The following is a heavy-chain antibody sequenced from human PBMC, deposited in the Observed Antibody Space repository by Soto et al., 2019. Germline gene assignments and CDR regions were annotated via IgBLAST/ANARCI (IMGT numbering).Heavy chain of an antibody. CDR2: IYHSGST. D-gene: IGHD3-22*01. Sequence: SETLSLTCTVSGYSISSGYYWGWIRQPPGKGLEWIGSIYHSGSTYYNPSLKSRVTISVDTSKNQFSLKLSSVTAADTVVYYCAREVGSSGYNWFDPWGQGTLVTVSS. CDR3: AREVGSSGYNWFDP. CDR1: GYSISSGYY. J-gene: IGHJ5*02. V-gene: IGHV4-38-2*02.